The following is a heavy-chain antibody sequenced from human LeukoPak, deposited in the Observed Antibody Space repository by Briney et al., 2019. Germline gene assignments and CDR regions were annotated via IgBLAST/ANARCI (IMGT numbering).Heavy chain of an antibody. Sequence: ASVKVSCKASGGTFTKYVISWVREAPGQGLEWMGRFIPVHDTANYAHKFQGRAILTADKSTSTAYMELTSLRSEDTAVYCAMLGVIPDWGQGTLITVSS. J-gene: IGHJ1*01. CDR1: GGTFTKYV. CDR3: MLGVIPD. D-gene: IGHD2-2*01. V-gene: IGHV1-69*10. CDR2: FIPVHDTA.